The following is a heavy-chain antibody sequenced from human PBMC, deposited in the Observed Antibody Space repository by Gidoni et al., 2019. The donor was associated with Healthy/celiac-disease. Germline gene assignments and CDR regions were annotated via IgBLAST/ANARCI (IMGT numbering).Heavy chain of an antibody. Sequence: EVQLLESGGGLVPPGGSLRLSCAASGFTFSSYAMRWVRPAPGKGLEWGSAISGSGGSTDYADSVKGRFTISRDNSKNTLYLQMNSLRAEDTAVYYCAKGVAAGMDVWGQGTTVTVSS. V-gene: IGHV3-23*01. CDR3: AKGVAAGMDV. D-gene: IGHD2-15*01. J-gene: IGHJ6*02. CDR1: GFTFSSYA. CDR2: ISGSGGST.